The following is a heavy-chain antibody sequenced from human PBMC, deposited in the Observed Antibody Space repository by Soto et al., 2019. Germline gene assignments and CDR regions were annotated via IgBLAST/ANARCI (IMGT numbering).Heavy chain of an antibody. Sequence: QVQLQESGPRLVKPSETLSLTCTVSGGSVTSGGYPWSWIRQPPGNGLEWIGYMYSDGRTNYNPSRRSRVTISVDTSKNQFFLKLNSVTAADTAVYYCARDDIVGASNWYFDLWGRGTLVTVSS. CDR1: GGSVTSGGYP. CDR2: MYSDGRT. CDR3: ARDDIVGASNWYFDL. V-gene: IGHV4-61*08. J-gene: IGHJ2*01. D-gene: IGHD1-26*01.